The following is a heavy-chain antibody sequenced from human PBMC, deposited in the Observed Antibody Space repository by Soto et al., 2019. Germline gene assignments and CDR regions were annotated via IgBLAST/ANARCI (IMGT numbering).Heavy chain of an antibody. CDR3: TTEHYDILTGPGMDYYCSYGMDV. J-gene: IGHJ6*02. CDR1: SVSNAW. V-gene: IGHV3-15*07. D-gene: IGHD3-9*01. CDR2: IKSKTDGGTT. Sequence: SVSNAWMNWVRQAPGKGLEWVGRIKSKTDGGTTDYAAPVKGRFTISRDDSKNTLYLQMNRLKTEDTAVYYCTTEHYDILTGPGMDYYCSYGMDVWGQGTPVTVSS.